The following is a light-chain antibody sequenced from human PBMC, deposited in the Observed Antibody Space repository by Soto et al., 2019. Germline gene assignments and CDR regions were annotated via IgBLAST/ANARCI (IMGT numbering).Light chain of an antibody. CDR3: QQFNSYPIT. V-gene: IGKV1-13*02. CDR2: DAS. CDR1: QGISSA. J-gene: IGKJ5*01. Sequence: AIHLTQSPSSLSASVGDRVTITCRASQGISSALAWCQQKPGKPPKLLLYDASSLESGVPSRFSGSGSGTDFTLTIISLQPEDYATYYCQQFNSYPITFGQGTRLEIK.